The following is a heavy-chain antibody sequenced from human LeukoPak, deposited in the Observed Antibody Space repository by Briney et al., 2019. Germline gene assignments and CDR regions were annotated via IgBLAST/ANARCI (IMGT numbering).Heavy chain of an antibody. CDR1: GFTFSDYY. CDR2: ISGSGSSI. V-gene: IGHV3-23*01. CDR3: AKTVIAVAGPYYFDY. D-gene: IGHD6-19*01. J-gene: IGHJ4*02. Sequence: PGGSLRLSCAASGFTFSDYYMSWIRQAPGKGLEWVSGISGSGSSIHYADSVKGRFTVSRDNSKNTLSLQMNSLRAEDTAIYYCAKTVIAVAGPYYFDYWGQGTLVTVSS.